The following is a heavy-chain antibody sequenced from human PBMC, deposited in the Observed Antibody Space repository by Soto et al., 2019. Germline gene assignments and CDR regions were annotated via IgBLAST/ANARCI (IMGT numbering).Heavy chain of an antibody. CDR1: GFTFSSYA. CDR2: ISGSGGST. Sequence: GGSLRLSCAASGFTFSSYAMSWVRQAPGKGLEWVSAISGSGGSTYYADSVKGRFTISRDNSKNTLYLQMNSLRAEDTAVYYCAKNRIGGGGYFGANYYYSGMDVWGKGTRVTVSS. V-gene: IGHV3-23*01. CDR3: AKNRIGGGGYFGANYYYSGMDV. J-gene: IGHJ6*04. D-gene: IGHD3-10*01.